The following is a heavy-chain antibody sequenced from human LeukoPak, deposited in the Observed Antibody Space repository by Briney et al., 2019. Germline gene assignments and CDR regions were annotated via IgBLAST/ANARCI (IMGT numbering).Heavy chain of an antibody. CDR1: GGSISSYL. J-gene: IGHJ2*01. D-gene: IGHD6-25*01. CDR3: ARLPYSSAWTSYWYFDL. V-gene: IGHV4-59*01. Sequence: SETLSLTCTVSGGSISSYLWSWIRQPPGKGLECIGYIYHSGSTNYNPSLKSRVTISVDTSKNQFSLKLRSVTAADTAVYYCARLPYSSAWTSYWYFDLWGRGTLVTVSS. CDR2: IYHSGST.